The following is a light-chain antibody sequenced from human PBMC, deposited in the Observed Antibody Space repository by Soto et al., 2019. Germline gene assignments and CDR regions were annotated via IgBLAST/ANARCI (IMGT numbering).Light chain of an antibody. J-gene: IGLJ2*01. CDR1: SGSIASNY. CDR3: QSYDDSYVV. V-gene: IGLV6-57*04. CDR2: EDN. Sequence: NFMLTQPHSVSESPGKTVTISCTRSSGSIASNYVQWYQQRPGSAPTTVIYEDNQRPSGVPDRFSGSIDSSSNSASLTNSGLKTEDEADYSCQSYDDSYVVFGGGTKLTVL.